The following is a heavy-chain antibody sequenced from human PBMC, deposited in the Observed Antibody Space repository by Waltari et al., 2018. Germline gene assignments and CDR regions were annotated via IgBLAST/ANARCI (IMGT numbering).Heavy chain of an antibody. CDR3: ATGTISYYYFMDV. D-gene: IGHD3-10*01. V-gene: IGHV3-15*01. J-gene: IGHJ6*03. Sequence: EVQLVESGGGLVKPGGSLRLSCAASGFTLSKAWMTWVRQAPGKGLEWVGHIKSKTDDGTTDHAAPVKGRFTISRDDSKNTLFLQMNSLKTEDTAVYYCATGTISYYYFMDVWGKGTTVTVSS. CDR1: GFTLSKAW. CDR2: IKSKTDDGTT.